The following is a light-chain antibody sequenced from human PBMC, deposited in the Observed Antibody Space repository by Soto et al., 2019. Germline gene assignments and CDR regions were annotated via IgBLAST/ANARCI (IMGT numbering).Light chain of an antibody. CDR1: QSIGGTS. CDR3: QKYGTSPYS. V-gene: IGKV3-20*01. Sequence: EIVLTQSPGTLYLSPGERATVSCRASQSIGGTSVAWFQQKPGQAPRLLIFGASSRYTGIPDRFSGSGSGTYFTLTINRLEPEDFAEYYCQKYGTSPYSFGQGTKLEIK. CDR2: GAS. J-gene: IGKJ2*03.